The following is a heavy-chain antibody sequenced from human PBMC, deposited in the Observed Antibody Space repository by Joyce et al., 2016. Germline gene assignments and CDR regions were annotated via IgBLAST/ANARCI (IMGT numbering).Heavy chain of an antibody. V-gene: IGHV1-69*05. Sequence: QVLLVQSGAAVKRPGSSLRVSCKSSGGDFSNYTVNWVRQAPGQRLEWMGGVITVFGAAKYAEDVQGRVTLSSDQSTRTAYLELRSLTSADTAVYYCARGGTSSDHYFFYTLDVWGPGTTVIVSS. CDR2: VITVFGAA. CDR1: GGDFSNYT. J-gene: IGHJ6*02. D-gene: IGHD1-14*01. CDR3: ARGGTSSDHYFFYTLDV.